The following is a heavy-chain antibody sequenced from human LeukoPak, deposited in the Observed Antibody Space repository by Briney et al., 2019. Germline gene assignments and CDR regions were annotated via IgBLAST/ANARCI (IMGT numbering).Heavy chain of an antibody. D-gene: IGHD2-21*02. Sequence: GGSLRLSCAASGFTFHTYAMAWVRQTPGKGLEWVSSISGSGGSTYYAHFVKGRFTISRDNANNILFLQINGLTAADTAFYDCAKVRGVGTHIWLLPWDLCGQGTLVTVSS. CDR1: GFTFHTYA. V-gene: IGHV3-23*01. CDR2: ISGSGGST. J-gene: IGHJ1*01. CDR3: AKVRGVGTHIWLLPWDL.